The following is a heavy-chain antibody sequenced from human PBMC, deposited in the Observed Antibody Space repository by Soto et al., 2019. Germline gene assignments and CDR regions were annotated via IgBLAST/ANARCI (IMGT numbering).Heavy chain of an antibody. CDR1: GGSFSGYY. V-gene: IGHV4-34*01. D-gene: IGHD4-4*01. J-gene: IGHJ6*03. Sequence: SETLSLTCAVYGGSFSGYYWSWIRQPPGKGLEWIGEINHSGSTNYNPSLKSRVTISVDTSKNQFSLRLSSVTAADTAVYYCARRGPDDYIQTSRYYYYYYMDVWGKGTTVTVSS. CDR2: INHSGST. CDR3: ARRGPDDYIQTSRYYYYYYMDV.